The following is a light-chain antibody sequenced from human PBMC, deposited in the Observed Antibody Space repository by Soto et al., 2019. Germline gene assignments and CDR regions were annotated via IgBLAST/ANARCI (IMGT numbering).Light chain of an antibody. J-gene: IGKJ4*01. Sequence: DIQMSQPPSSLSASVGDRVTITCRASQSISSYLNWYQQKPGKAPKLLIYAASSLQSGVPSRFSGSGSGTDFTLTISSLQPEDFATYYCQQSYSTPLTFGGGTNVEIK. CDR3: QQSYSTPLT. CDR2: AAS. V-gene: IGKV1-39*01. CDR1: QSISSY.